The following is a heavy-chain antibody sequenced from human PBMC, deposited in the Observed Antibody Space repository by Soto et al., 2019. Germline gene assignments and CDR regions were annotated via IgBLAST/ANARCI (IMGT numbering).Heavy chain of an antibody. D-gene: IGHD6-6*01. Sequence: GGSLRLSCAASGFTFSSYSMNWVRQAPGKGLEWVSYISSSSSTIYYADSVKGRFTISRDNAKNSLYLQMNSLRDEDTAVYYCARDWDPGRRYSSSFVDYWGQGTLVTVSS. CDR1: GFTFSSYS. J-gene: IGHJ4*02. V-gene: IGHV3-48*02. CDR3: ARDWDPGRRYSSSFVDY. CDR2: ISSSSSTI.